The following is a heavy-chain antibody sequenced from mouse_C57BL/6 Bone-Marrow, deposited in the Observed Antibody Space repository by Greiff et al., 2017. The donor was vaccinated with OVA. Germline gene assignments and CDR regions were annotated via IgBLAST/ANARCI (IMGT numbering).Heavy chain of an antibody. V-gene: IGHV5-6*02. D-gene: IGHD2-2*01. CDR3: ASLYYGYDVEFFAY. Sequence: EVKLVESGGDLVKPGGSLKLSCAASGFTFSSYGMSWVRPTPDKRLEWVATISSGGSYTYYPDSVKGRFTISRDNAKNTLYLQMSSLKSEDTAMYYCASLYYGYDVEFFAYWGQGTLVTVSA. J-gene: IGHJ3*01. CDR1: GFTFSSYG. CDR2: ISSGGSYT.